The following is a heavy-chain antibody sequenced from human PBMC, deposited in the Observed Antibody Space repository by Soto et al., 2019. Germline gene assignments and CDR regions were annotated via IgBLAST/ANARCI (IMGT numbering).Heavy chain of an antibody. CDR3: ARDSGYSYGPVDY. J-gene: IGHJ4*02. D-gene: IGHD5-18*01. CDR2: IYYSGST. Sequence: SETLSLTCTVSGGSISSSSYYWGWIRQPPGKGLEWIGSIYYSGSTDYNPSLKSRVTISVDTSKNQFSLRDEDTAVYYCARDSGYSYGPVDYWGQGTLVTVSS. V-gene: IGHV4-39*07. CDR1: GGSISSSSYY.